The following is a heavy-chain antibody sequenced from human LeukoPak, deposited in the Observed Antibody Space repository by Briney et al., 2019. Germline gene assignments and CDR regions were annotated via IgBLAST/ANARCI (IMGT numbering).Heavy chain of an antibody. V-gene: IGHV4-39*07. CDR1: GGSISSSSYY. CDR3: ARTGYCSSTSCLSFDY. CDR2: IYYSGST. J-gene: IGHJ4*02. Sequence: SETLSLTCTVSGGSISSSSYYWGWIRQPPGKGLEWIGSIYYSGSTYYNPPLKSRVTISVDTSKNQFSLKLSSVTAADTAVYYCARTGYCSSTSCLSFDYWGQGTLVTVSS. D-gene: IGHD2-2*01.